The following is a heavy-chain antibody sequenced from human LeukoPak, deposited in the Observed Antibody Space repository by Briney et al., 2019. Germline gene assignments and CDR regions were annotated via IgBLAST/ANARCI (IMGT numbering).Heavy chain of an antibody. V-gene: IGHV3-30*18. J-gene: IGHJ6*02. D-gene: IGHD1-1*01. CDR3: AKDLSGTPDPYYYYGMDV. CDR2: ISYDGSNK. Sequence: GRSLRLSCAASGFTFSSYRMHWVRQAPGKGLEWVAVISYDGSNKYYADSVKGRFTISRDNSKNTLYLQMNSLRAEDTAVYYCAKDLSGTPDPYYYYGMDVWGQGTTVTVSS. CDR1: GFTFSSYR.